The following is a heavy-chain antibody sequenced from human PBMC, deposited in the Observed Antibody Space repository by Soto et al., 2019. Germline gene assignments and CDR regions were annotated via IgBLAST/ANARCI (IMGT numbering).Heavy chain of an antibody. J-gene: IGHJ4*02. V-gene: IGHV3-33*01. CDR3: ARDDDNDANALDY. CDR1: GFTFSKYG. Sequence: GGSLRLSCAASGFTFSKYGMHWVRQAPGRGLEWVALIWNDGIRKVYVDSVKGRFTISRDNSKNTLDLQMNNLRDEDTAVYYCARDDDNDANALDYWGPGTLVTVSS. CDR2: IWNDGIRK.